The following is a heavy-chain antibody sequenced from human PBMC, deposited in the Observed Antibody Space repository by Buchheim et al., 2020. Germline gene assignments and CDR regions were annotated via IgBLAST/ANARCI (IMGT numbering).Heavy chain of an antibody. J-gene: IGHJ6*03. Sequence: EVQLVESGGGLVQPGRSLRLSCTASGFTFGDDAMGWVRQAPGKGLEWVAFIRSKPYGGTAEYAASVNGRFTISRDDAKSIAHLQMNSLRTEDTAVYYCTRDSLYFGEFGDWFYYMDVWGKGTT. V-gene: IGHV3-49*04. D-gene: IGHD3-10*01. CDR1: GFTFGDDA. CDR2: IRSKPYGGTA. CDR3: TRDSLYFGEFGDWFYYMDV.